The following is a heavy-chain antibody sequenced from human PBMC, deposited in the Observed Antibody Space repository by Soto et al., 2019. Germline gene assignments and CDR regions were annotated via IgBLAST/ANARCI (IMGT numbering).Heavy chain of an antibody. CDR1: GFTVSTYG. V-gene: IGHV3-30*03. CDR3: TGEVASGY. CDR2: ISRDGGTK. J-gene: IGHJ4*02. Sequence: QVQLVESGGGVVQPGRSLRLSCAVSGFTVSTYGMHWVRQAPGKGLEWVAVISRDGGTKYYADSVKGRFTISRDNSRNTLFLEMNSLSGDEMAVYYCTGEVASGYWGQGTLVTVSS. D-gene: IGHD2-8*02.